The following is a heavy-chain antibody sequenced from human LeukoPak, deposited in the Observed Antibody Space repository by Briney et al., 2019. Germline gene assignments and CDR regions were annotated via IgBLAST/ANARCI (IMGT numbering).Heavy chain of an antibody. CDR2: ITYNSGTI. V-gene: IGHV3-48*01. CDR1: GFTFSSYS. Sequence: GGSLRLSCAASGFTFSSYSMNWVRQAPGKGLEWVSYITYNSGTIYYTDSVKGRFTISRDNSKNTLYLQLNSLRAGDTALYFCAKDRRRDDVLTGSFSDWGQGTLVTVSS. J-gene: IGHJ4*02. D-gene: IGHD3-9*01. CDR3: AKDRRRDDVLTGSFSD.